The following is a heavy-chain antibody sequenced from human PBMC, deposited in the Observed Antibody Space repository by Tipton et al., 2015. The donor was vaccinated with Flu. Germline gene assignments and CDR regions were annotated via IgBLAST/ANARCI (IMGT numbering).Heavy chain of an antibody. CDR1: GFIFSDYA. CDR2: ISSNGDNT. V-gene: IGHV3-64*02. CDR3: ARGMNSGLVDV. D-gene: IGHD2/OR15-2a*01. Sequence: SLRLSCAASGFIFSDYAMHWVRQAPGKGLEYVSAISSNGDNTYYADSVKGRFTISRDNSKNTLYHQMGSLRADDMAVYYCARGMNSGLVDVWGQGTTVTVSS. J-gene: IGHJ6*02.